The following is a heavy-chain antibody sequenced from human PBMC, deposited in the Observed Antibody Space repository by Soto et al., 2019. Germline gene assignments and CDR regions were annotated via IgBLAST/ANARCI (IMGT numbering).Heavy chain of an antibody. CDR1: GGTFSSYA. J-gene: IGHJ5*02. V-gene: IGHV1-69*13. Sequence: SVKVSCKASGGTFSSYAISWVRQAPGQGLEWMGGIIPIFGTANYAQKFQGRVTITADESTSTAYMELSSLRSEDTAVYYCARDRGYCSSTSCYAVNWFDPWGQGTLVTVSS. CDR2: IIPIFGTA. CDR3: ARDRGYCSSTSCYAVNWFDP. D-gene: IGHD2-2*01.